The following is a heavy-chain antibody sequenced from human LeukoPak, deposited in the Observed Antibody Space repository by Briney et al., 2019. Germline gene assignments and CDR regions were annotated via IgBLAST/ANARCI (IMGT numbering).Heavy chain of an antibody. CDR3: ARIGAGYSSGWYYFDY. CDR2: IWYDGSYK. Sequence: ERSLRLSCAASGFTFSTHGMHWVRQAPGKGLEWVAVIWYDGSYKYYADSVRGRFTISRDNSKNTLYLQTNSLRAEDTAVYYCARIGAGYSSGWYYFDYWGQGTLVTVSS. V-gene: IGHV3-33*01. J-gene: IGHJ4*02. CDR1: GFTFSTHG. D-gene: IGHD6-19*01.